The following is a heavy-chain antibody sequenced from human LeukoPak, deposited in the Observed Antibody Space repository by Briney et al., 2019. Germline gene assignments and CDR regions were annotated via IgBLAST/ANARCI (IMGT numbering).Heavy chain of an antibody. Sequence: GGSLRLSCAASGFTFSSYGMHWVRQAPGKGLEWVAFIRYDGSNKYYADSVKGRFTISRDNSKNTLYLQMNRLRAEDTAVYYCAKMSGLLDYGGNSGRAEYYYYMDVWGKGTTVTISS. CDR3: AKMSGLLDYGGNSGRAEYYYYMDV. V-gene: IGHV3-30*02. CDR2: IRYDGSNK. CDR1: GFTFSSYG. J-gene: IGHJ6*03. D-gene: IGHD4-23*01.